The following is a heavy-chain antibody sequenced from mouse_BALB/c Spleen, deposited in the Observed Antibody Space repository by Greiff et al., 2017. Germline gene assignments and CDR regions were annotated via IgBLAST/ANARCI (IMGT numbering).Heavy chain of an antibody. V-gene: IGHV1-69*02. CDR2: IDPSDSYT. J-gene: IGHJ3*01. CDR3: ARAGNCFAY. D-gene: IGHD1-1*01. Sequence: QVQLQQPGAELVKPGASVKLSCKASGYTFTSYWMHWVKQRPGQGLEWIGEIDPSDSYTNYNQKFKGKATLTVDKSSSTAYMQLSSLTSEDSAVYYCARAGNCFAYWGQGTLVTVSA. CDR1: GYTFTSYW.